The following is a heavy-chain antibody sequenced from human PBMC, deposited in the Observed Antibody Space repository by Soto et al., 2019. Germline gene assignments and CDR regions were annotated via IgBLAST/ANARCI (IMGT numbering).Heavy chain of an antibody. CDR2: IIPILGIA. V-gene: IGHV1-69*02. D-gene: IGHD3-9*01. Sequence: QVQLVQSGADVKEPGSSVKVSCKASGGTFSSYTISWVLQSSGQGLEWMGRIIPILGIANYAKKFQGRVTITADKSTSTDYMELSRLRAKDTAVYYGARGGYYILTGGGYGMDVWGQGPTVTVSS. CDR3: ARGGYYILTGGGYGMDV. CDR1: GGTFSSYT. J-gene: IGHJ6*02.